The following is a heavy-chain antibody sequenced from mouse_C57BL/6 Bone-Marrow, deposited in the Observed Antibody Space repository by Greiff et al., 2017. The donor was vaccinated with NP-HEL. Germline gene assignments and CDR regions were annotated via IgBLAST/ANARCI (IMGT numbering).Heavy chain of an antibody. Sequence: QVQLKQPGTELVKPGTSVKLSCKSSGYTFTSYWMHWVKQRPGQGLEWIGNINPSNGGTNYNEKFKSKATLTVDKSSSTAYMQLSSLTSDDSAVYYCAREGRWLRRGYWYFDVCDTGTTVTVSS. CDR3: AREGRWLRRGYWYFDV. D-gene: IGHD2-2*01. V-gene: IGHV1-53*01. CDR1: GYTFTSYW. J-gene: IGHJ1*03. CDR2: INPSNGGT.